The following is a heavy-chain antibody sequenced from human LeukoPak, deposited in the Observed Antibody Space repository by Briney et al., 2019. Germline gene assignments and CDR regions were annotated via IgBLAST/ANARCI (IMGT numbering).Heavy chain of an antibody. CDR2: IKQDGTEK. CDR1: GFTFSNFW. J-gene: IGHJ6*03. CDR3: ARDSNNYYYYMDV. V-gene: IGHV3-7*01. Sequence: GGSLRLSCAASGFTFSNFWMSWVRQAPGKGLEWVANIKQDGTEKYYVDSVKGRFTISRDNAKNSLYLQMNSLRAEDTAVYYCARDSNNYYYYMDVWAKGPRSPSP.